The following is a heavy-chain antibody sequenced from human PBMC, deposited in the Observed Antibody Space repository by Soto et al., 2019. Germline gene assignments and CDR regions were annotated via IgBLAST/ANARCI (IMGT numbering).Heavy chain of an antibody. CDR3: ARGGDYDPFDY. CDR1: GGSISSGEYY. CDR2: IYYSGST. J-gene: IGHJ4*02. V-gene: IGHV4-30-4*01. D-gene: IGHD4-17*01. Sequence: QVQLQESGPGLVKPSQILSLTCTVSGGSISSGEYYWSWIRQPPGKGLEWIGYIYYSGSTYYNPSLKSRVIISVDTSKNQFSLKLSSVTAADTAVYYCARGGDYDPFDYWGQGTLVTVSS.